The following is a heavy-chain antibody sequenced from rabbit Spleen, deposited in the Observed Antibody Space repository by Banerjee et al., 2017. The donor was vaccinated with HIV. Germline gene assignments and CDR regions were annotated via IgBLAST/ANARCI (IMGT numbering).Heavy chain of an antibody. J-gene: IGHJ4*01. Sequence: QGQLVESGGGLAQPRGPLTLTCKASGFSFNNGYDIGGVRQAPRKGLEWIACIYAGSSGSTYSATWAKGRFTLSKTSSTTVTLQMTSLTVADTATYFCARDLVAAIGWNFNLWGPGTLVTVS. V-gene: IGHV1S45*01. CDR3: ARDLVAAIGWNFNL. D-gene: IGHD5-1*01. CDR1: GFSFNNGYD. CDR2: IYAGSSGST.